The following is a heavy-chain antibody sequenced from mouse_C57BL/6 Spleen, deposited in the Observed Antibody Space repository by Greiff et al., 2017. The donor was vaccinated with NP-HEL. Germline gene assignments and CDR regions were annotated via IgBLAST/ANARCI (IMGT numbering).Heavy chain of an antibody. D-gene: IGHD1-1*01. Sequence: VQLQQSGPELVKPGASVKISCKASGYSFTGYYMNWVKQSPEKSLEWIGEINPSTGGTTYNQKFKAKATLTVDKSSSTAYMQLKSLTSEDSAVYYCAREDITTGGWYFDVWGTGTTVTVSS. CDR3: AREDITTGGWYFDV. CDR1: GYSFTGYY. CDR2: INPSTGGT. J-gene: IGHJ1*03. V-gene: IGHV1-42*01.